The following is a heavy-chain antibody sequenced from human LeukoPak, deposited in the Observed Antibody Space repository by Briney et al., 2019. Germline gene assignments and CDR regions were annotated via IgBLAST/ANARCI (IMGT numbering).Heavy chain of an antibody. J-gene: IGHJ4*02. CDR1: GGSFSGYY. D-gene: IGHD3-16*01. CDR2: INHSGST. CDR3: ATQGASSNFDY. V-gene: IGHV4-34*01. Sequence: PSKTLSLTCAVYGGSFSGYYWSWIRQPPGKGLEWIGEINHSGSTNYNPSLKSRVTISVDTSKNQFSLKLSSVTAADTAVYYCATQGASSNFDYRGQGTLVTVSS.